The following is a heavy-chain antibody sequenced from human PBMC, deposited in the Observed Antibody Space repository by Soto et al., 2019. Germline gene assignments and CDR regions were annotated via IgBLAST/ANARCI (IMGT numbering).Heavy chain of an antibody. D-gene: IGHD5-12*01. J-gene: IGHJ3*01. Sequence: GESLKISCKTSGYSFTNYWIGWVRQLPGKGLEWMAIIYPAASETIYDPSFQGQVTISADKSTRTAYLQWGNLKASDTAIYYCVARGYKSTNAFDVWGQGTLVTV. CDR2: IYPAASET. V-gene: IGHV5-51*01. CDR3: VARGYKSTNAFDV. CDR1: GYSFTNYW.